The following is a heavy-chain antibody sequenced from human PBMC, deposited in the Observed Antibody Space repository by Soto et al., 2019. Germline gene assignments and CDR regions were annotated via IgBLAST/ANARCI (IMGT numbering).Heavy chain of an antibody. V-gene: IGHV1-18*01. D-gene: IGHD1-26*01. J-gene: IGHJ6*02. CDR3: ARDLQGWELGYYYYGMDV. Sequence: ASVKVSCKASGYTFTSYGISWVRQAPGQGLEWMGWISAYNGNTNYAQKPQGRVTMTTDTSTSTAYMELRSLRYDDTAVYYCARDLQGWELGYYYYGMDVWGQGTTVTVSS. CDR1: GYTFTSYG. CDR2: ISAYNGNT.